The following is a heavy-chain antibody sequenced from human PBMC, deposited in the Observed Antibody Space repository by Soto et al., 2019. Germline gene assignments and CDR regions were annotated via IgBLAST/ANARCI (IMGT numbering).Heavy chain of an antibody. CDR1: GGSFSGYY. J-gene: IGHJ4*02. CDR3: ARAKVYCSTSCYTDGIDY. D-gene: IGHD2-2*02. CDR2: INHSGST. V-gene: IGHV4-34*01. Sequence: SETLSLTCAVYGGSFSGYYWSWIRQPPGKGLEWIGEINHSGSTNYNPSLKSRVTISVDTSKNQFSLKLSSVTAADTAVYYCARAKVYCSTSCYTDGIDYWGQGTLVTVSS.